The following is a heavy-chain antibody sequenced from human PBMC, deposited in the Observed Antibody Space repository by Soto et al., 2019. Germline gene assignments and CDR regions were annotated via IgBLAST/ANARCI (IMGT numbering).Heavy chain of an antibody. V-gene: IGHV3-33*01. J-gene: IGHJ3*02. CDR2: IWYDGSNK. CDR3: ARDAKVNWYAFDI. CDR1: GFTFSSYG. D-gene: IGHD2-15*01. Sequence: AGGSLRLSCAASGFTFSSYGMHWVRQAPGKGLEWVAVIWYDGSNKYYADSVKGRFTISRDNSKNTLYLQMNSLRAEDTAVYYCARDAKVNWYAFDIWGQGTMVTVSS.